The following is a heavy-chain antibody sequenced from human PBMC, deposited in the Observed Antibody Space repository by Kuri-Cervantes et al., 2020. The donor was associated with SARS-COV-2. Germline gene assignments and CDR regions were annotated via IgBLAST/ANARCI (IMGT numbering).Heavy chain of an antibody. J-gene: IGHJ6*03. CDR1: GFTSSSYS. CDR3: ARDKRYCSSTSCYGGGHSYYYYYMDV. D-gene: IGHD2-2*01. Sequence: GESLKISCAASGFTSSSYSMNWVRQAPGKGLEWVSSISSSSSYIYYADSVKGRFTISRDNAKNSLYLQMNSLRAEDTAVYYCARDKRYCSSTSCYGGGHSYYYYYMDVWGKGTTVTVSS. CDR2: ISSSSSYI. V-gene: IGHV3-21*01.